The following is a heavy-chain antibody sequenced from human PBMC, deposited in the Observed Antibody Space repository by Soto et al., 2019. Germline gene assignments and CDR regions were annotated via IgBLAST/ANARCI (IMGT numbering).Heavy chain of an antibody. V-gene: IGHV3-30*18. J-gene: IGHJ4*02. CDR1: GFTFSGYG. D-gene: IGHD6-19*01. CDR2: ISYDGTNK. Sequence: QVQLVESGGGVVQPGRSLRLSCAASGFTFSGYGMHWVRQAPGKGLEWVALISYDGTNKYYADSVKGRFTISRDNSKNFLYLQMNSLRAEDTAVYYCSNLVYSSGLSADFWGQGTLVTVSS. CDR3: SNLVYSSGLSADF.